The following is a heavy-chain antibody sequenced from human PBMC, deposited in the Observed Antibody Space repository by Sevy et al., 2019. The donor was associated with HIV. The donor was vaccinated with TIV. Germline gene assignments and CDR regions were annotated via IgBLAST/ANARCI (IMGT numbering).Heavy chain of an antibody. CDR2: IKKDGSEK. CDR1: GFTFSSFW. V-gene: IGHV3-7*03. D-gene: IGHD1-26*01. Sequence: GGSLRLSCAGSGFTFSSFWMTWVRQGPGKGLEWVANIKKDGSEKYYMDSVKGRFTISRDNAKNSLYLQMNSLRAEDTAVYYCARDCNSASCLWGLDVWGQGTMVTVSS. CDR3: ARDCNSASCLWGLDV. J-gene: IGHJ6*02.